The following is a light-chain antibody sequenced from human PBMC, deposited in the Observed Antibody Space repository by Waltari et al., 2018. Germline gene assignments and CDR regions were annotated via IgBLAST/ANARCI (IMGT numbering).Light chain of an antibody. Sequence: QLVLTQAPSASASLGASVKLTCTLSSGHSSYAVAWHQQQPEKGPRYLMKVNSDGSHSKGDDIPDRFAGSSSGAERYLTISSLQSEDEADYYCQTGGHGTWVFGGGTKLTVL. CDR2: VNSDGSH. CDR1: SGHSSYA. CDR3: QTGGHGTWV. J-gene: IGLJ3*02. V-gene: IGLV4-69*01.